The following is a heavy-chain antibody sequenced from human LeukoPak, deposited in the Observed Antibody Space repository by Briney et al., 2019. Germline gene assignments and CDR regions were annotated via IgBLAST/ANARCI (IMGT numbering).Heavy chain of an antibody. Sequence: PGGSLRLSCAASGFTFEDYGMSWVRQTPGKGLEWVSGIIWSGGSTGYADSVKGRFTISRDNAKNYLYLQMNSLRAEDTALYYCARDDYGSGSWNDYWGQGTLVTVSS. CDR2: IIWSGGST. CDR1: GFTFEDYG. D-gene: IGHD3-10*01. CDR3: ARDDYGSGSWNDY. V-gene: IGHV3-20*04. J-gene: IGHJ4*02.